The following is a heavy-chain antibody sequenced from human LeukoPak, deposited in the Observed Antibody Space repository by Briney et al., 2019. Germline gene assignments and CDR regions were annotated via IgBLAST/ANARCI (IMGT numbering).Heavy chain of an antibody. CDR1: GFTFSSYA. D-gene: IGHD6-13*01. CDR2: ISGSGGST. V-gene: IGHV3-23*01. J-gene: IGHJ4*02. Sequence: GGSLRLSCAASGFTFSSYAMSWVRQAPGKGLEWVSAISGSGGSTYYADSVKGRFTISRDNSKNTRYLQMNSLRAEDTAVYYCAKGRAAAGTMSYWGQGTLVTVSS. CDR3: AKGRAAAGTMSY.